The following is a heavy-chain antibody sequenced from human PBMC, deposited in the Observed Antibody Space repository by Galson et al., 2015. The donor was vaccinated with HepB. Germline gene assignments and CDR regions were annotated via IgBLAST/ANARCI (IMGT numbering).Heavy chain of an antibody. Sequence: QSGAEVKKPGESLKISCKGSGYSFTSYWIGWVRQMPGKGLEWMGIIYPDDSDTGYSPSFEGQVTISADKSITTAYLQWSSLKASDTAIYYCARRVKLAADTHYFDYWGQGTLVTVSS. D-gene: IGHD6-13*01. J-gene: IGHJ4*02. V-gene: IGHV5-51*03. CDR1: GYSFTSYW. CDR3: ARRVKLAADTHYFDY. CDR2: IYPDDSDT.